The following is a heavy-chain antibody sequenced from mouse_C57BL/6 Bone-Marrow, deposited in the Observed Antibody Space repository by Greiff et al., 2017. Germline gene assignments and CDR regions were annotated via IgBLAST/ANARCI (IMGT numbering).Heavy chain of an antibody. J-gene: IGHJ4*01. CDR1: GFSLTSYG. V-gene: IGHV2-5*01. CDR2: IWRGGST. D-gene: IGHD4-1*01. CDR3: AKNWDCENYYAMDY. Sequence: VQLLESGPGLVQPSQSLSITCTVSGFSLTSYGVHWVRQSPGKGLEWMGVIWRGGSTDYNAAFMSRLSITKDNSKSQVFFKMNSLQADDTAIYYCAKNWDCENYYAMDYWGQGTSVTVSS.